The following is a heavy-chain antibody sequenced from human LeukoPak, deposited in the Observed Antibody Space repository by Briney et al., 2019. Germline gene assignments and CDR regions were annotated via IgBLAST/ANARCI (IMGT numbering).Heavy chain of an antibody. CDR2: IYHSGST. D-gene: IGHD2-2*01. CDR1: GGSISSGGYY. J-gene: IGHJ4*02. Sequence: PSQTLSLTCTVSGGSISSGGYYWSWIRQHPGKGLEWIGEIYHSGSTNYNPSLRSRVTISVDKSKNQFSLKLSSVTAADTAVYYCARVIVPAALDYWGQGTLVTVSS. CDR3: ARVIVPAALDY. V-gene: IGHV4-31*03.